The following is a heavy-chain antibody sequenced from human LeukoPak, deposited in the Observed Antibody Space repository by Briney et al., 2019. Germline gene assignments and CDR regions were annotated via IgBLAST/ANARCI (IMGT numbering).Heavy chain of an antibody. CDR1: QFTFNNYL. CDR2: VSYDGSNK. J-gene: IGHJ4*02. V-gene: IGHV3-30*04. Sequence: GGSLRLSCAASQFTFNNYLIHWVRQAPGKGLEWVAIVSYDGSNKYYADSVKGRFTISRDNSKNTLDLQMNSLRAEDTAVYYCARSYRYGFDYWGQGTLVTVSS. CDR3: ARSYRYGFDY. D-gene: IGHD5-18*01.